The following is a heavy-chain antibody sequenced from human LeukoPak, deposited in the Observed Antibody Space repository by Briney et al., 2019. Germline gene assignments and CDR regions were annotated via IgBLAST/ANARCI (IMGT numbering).Heavy chain of an antibody. D-gene: IGHD2-2*01. V-gene: IGHV1-18*01. CDR1: GYTFTSYG. J-gene: IGHJ5*02. CDR2: ISAYNGNT. CDR3: ARSARKYCSSTSCYGHWFDP. Sequence: GASVKVSCKASGYTFTSYGISWVRQAPGQGLEWMGWISAYNGNTNYAQKLQGRVTMTTDTSTSTAYMEPRSLRSDDTAVYYCARSARKYCSSTSCYGHWFDPWGQGTLVTVSS.